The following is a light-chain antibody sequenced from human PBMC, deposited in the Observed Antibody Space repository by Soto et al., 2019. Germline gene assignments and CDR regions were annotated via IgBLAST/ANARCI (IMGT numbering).Light chain of an antibody. Sequence: DIQMTHSPSSVSASVSYRGTSTCWASQSVSGWLAWYQQKPGEAPKLLIYDASALPRGVPSRFSGSGSGTEFTLTITSLQPEDFATYYCQQYNSYSQTFGQGTKVDIK. V-gene: IGKV1-5*01. CDR2: DAS. J-gene: IGKJ1*01. CDR1: QSVSGW. CDR3: QQYNSYSQT.